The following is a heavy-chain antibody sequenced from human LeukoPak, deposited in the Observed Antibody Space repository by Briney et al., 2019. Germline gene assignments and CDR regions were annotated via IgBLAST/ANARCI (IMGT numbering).Heavy chain of an antibody. Sequence: GGSLRLSCAASGFTFSSYGMHWVRQAPGKGLEWVAFIRYDGNNKYYADSVKGRFTISRDNSKNTLYLQMNSLRTEDTAVYYCARGPTYYYDHGDYWGQGTLVTVSS. CDR1: GFTFSSYG. J-gene: IGHJ4*02. D-gene: IGHD3-22*01. CDR3: ARGPTYYYDHGDY. CDR2: IRYDGNNK. V-gene: IGHV3-30*02.